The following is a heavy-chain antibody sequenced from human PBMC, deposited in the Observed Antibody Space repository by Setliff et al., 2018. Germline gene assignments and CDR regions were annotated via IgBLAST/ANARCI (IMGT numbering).Heavy chain of an antibody. CDR3: ARRLPYYGMDV. D-gene: IGHD2-15*01. V-gene: IGHV3-48*03. CDR2: THIDGITV. CDR1: GFSFSRYE. J-gene: IGHJ6*02. Sequence: GGSLRLSCAASGFSFSRYEMIWVRQAPGKGLEWVSKTHIDGITVYSDSVKGRSIIYRDNARNSLHLQMNSLRAEDTAIYFCARRLPYYGMDVWGQGTTVTV.